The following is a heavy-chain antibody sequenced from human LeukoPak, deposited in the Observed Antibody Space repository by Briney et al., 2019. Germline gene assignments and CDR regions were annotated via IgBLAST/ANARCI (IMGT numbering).Heavy chain of an antibody. CDR3: ARETEPHIVVVPAADYYYYGMDV. V-gene: IGHV3-21*01. J-gene: IGHJ6*02. Sequence: PRGSLRLSCAASGFTFSSYSMNWVRQAPGKGLEWVSSSSSSSSYIYYADSVKGRFTISRDNAKNSLYLQMNSLRAEDTAVYYCARETEPHIVVVPAADYYYYGMDVWGQGTTVTVSS. D-gene: IGHD2-2*01. CDR2: SSSSSSYI. CDR1: GFTFSSYS.